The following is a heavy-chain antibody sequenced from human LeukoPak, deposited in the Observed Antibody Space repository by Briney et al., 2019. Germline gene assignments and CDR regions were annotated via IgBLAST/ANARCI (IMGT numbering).Heavy chain of an antibody. Sequence: GGSLRLSCAASGFTFSSHVMSWVRQAPGKGLEWVSGISAGGGRTYYADSVKGRFTISRDNSKNTLYLQMNSLRADDTAVYYCANAYSVGATTLDWFDPWGQGTLVTVSS. CDR3: ANAYSVGATTLDWFDP. CDR2: ISAGGGRT. V-gene: IGHV3-23*01. D-gene: IGHD1-26*01. J-gene: IGHJ5*02. CDR1: GFTFSSHV.